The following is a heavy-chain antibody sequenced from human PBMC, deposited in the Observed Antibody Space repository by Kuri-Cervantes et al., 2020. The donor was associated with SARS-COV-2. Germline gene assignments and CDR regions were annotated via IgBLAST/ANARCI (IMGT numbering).Heavy chain of an antibody. CDR3: ARGGLGGQLVDGMDV. J-gene: IGHJ6*02. CDR2: TKQGGSEK. Sequence: LSLTCAASGFTFSNYWISWVRQAPGKGLEWVANTKQGGSEKHYVDSVKGRFTISRDDAKNSLYLQMNSLRAEDTAVYYCARGGLGGQLVDGMDVWGQGTTVTVSS. V-gene: IGHV3-7*01. D-gene: IGHD6-6*01. CDR1: GFTFSNYW.